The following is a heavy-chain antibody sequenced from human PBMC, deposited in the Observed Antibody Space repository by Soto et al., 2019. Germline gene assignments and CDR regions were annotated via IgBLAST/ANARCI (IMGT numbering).Heavy chain of an antibody. CDR2: ISYTGGT. J-gene: IGHJ4*02. Sequence: QVQLQESGPGLVKPSETLSLTCSVSGGSISSYYWGWIRQPPGKGLEWIGYISYTGGTDYSPSLKSRVTIAVDTSKNQFSLKVRSVTAADTAIYFCARHYPIGNNWNYFDYWGRGTLVTVSS. D-gene: IGHD1-1*01. CDR1: GGSISSYY. CDR3: ARHYPIGNNWNYFDY. V-gene: IGHV4-59*08.